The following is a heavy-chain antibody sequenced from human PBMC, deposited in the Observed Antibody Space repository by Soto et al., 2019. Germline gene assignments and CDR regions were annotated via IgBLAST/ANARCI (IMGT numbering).Heavy chain of an antibody. J-gene: IGHJ2*01. CDR3: ARCGDYVGGWYFDL. Sequence: QVQLQQWGAGLLKPSETLSLTCAVYGGAFSGYYWNWIRQPPGKGLDWIGEINDSGSTNYNPSLKSRVTISVDTSKNQFSLSLTSVTAADTAVYYCARCGDYVGGWYFDLWGRGTLVTVSS. CDR1: GGAFSGYY. D-gene: IGHD4-17*01. CDR2: INDSGST. V-gene: IGHV4-34*01.